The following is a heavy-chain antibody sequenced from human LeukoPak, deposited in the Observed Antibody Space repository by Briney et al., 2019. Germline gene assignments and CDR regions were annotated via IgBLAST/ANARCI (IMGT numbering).Heavy chain of an antibody. D-gene: IGHD5-18*01. CDR3: ARDNRIHHY. J-gene: IGHJ4*02. Sequence: TGGSLRLSCEASGFTFDDYAMHWVRQAPGKGLEWVSGISWNSGSIGYADSVKGRFTISRDNAKNSLYLQMNSLRAEDTAVYYCARDNRIHHYWGQGTLVTVSS. V-gene: IGHV3-9*01. CDR2: ISWNSGSI. CDR1: GFTFDDYA.